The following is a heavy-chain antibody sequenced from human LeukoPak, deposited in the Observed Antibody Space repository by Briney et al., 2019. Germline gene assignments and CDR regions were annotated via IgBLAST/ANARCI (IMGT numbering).Heavy chain of an antibody. J-gene: IGHJ4*02. V-gene: IGHV4-39*07. CDR1: GGSISSSSYY. Sequence: SETLSLTCTVSGGSISSSSYYWGWIRQPPGKGLGWIGSIYYSGSTYYNPSLKSRVTMSVDTSKKQFSLKLSSVTAADTAVYYCARVPYDYVWGSYRPRPFDYWGQGTLVTVSS. CDR2: IYYSGST. CDR3: ARVPYDYVWGSYRPRPFDY. D-gene: IGHD3-16*02.